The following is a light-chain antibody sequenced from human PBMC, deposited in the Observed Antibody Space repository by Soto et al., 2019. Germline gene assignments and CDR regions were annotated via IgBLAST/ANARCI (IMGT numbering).Light chain of an antibody. V-gene: IGLV4-60*02. Sequence: QSMLTQSSSASASLGSSVKLTCTLSSGHSSYIIAWHQQQPGKAPRYLMKLEGSGSYNKGSGVPDRFSGSSSGADRYLTISNLQFEDEADYYCETWDSNTHTVFGGGPQLTVL. CDR2: LEGSGSY. CDR3: ETWDSNTHTV. J-gene: IGLJ3*02. CDR1: SGHSSYI.